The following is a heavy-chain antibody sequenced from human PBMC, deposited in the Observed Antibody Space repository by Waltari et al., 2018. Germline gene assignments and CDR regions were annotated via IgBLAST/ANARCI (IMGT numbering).Heavy chain of an antibody. D-gene: IGHD6-6*01. CDR2: IYYSGST. CDR3: ARDRYSSSYYYYGMDV. V-gene: IGHV4-59*11. Sequence: QVQLQESGPGLVKPSETLSLTCTVSGGSISSHYWSWIRQPPGKGLEWIGYIYYSGSTNYNPSLKSRVTISVDTSKNQFSLKLSSVTAADTAVYYCARDRYSSSYYYYGMDVWGQGTTVTVSS. J-gene: IGHJ6*02. CDR1: GGSISSHY.